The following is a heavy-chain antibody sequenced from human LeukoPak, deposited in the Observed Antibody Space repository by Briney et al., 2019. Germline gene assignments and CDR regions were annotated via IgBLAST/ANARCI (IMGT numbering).Heavy chain of an antibody. J-gene: IGHJ4*02. CDR1: GFTFSSNS. Sequence: GGSLRLSCAASGFTFSSNSMNWVRQAPGKGLEWVSSISSSSSYIYYADSVKGRFTISRDNAKNSLYLQMNSLRAEDTAVYYCARKPLSYSDYEVDYWGQGTLVTVSS. V-gene: IGHV3-21*01. D-gene: IGHD4-11*01. CDR2: ISSSSSYI. CDR3: ARKPLSYSDYEVDY.